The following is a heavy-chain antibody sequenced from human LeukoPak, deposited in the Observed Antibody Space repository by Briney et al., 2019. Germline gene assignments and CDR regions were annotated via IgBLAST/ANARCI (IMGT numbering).Heavy chain of an antibody. D-gene: IGHD3-3*01. Sequence: SGPTLVNPTETLTLTCTVSGFSLSNARMGVSWIRQPPGKALEWLAHIFSNDEKSYSTSLKSRLTISKDTSKSQVVLTMTNMDPVDTATYYCARLNYDFWSGYIFDYWGQGTLVTVSP. CDR2: IFSNDEK. CDR3: ARLNYDFWSGYIFDY. J-gene: IGHJ4*02. CDR1: GFSLSNARMG. V-gene: IGHV2-26*01.